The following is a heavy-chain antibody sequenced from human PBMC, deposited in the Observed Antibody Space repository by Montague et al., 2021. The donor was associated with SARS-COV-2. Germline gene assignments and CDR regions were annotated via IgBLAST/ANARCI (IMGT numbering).Heavy chain of an antibody. Sequence: SETLSLTCTVSGTSITSTYYYWAWIRQSPAGDLEWLGTISYRGITYSNPPLNSRVSVSADTSKNQVSLNLDSVTAADTAVYYCGRPHLPGWVDPWGQGTLVTVSS. J-gene: IGHJ5*02. V-gene: IGHV4-39*01. CDR1: GTSITSTYYY. CDR2: ISYRGIT. CDR3: GRPHLPGWVDP.